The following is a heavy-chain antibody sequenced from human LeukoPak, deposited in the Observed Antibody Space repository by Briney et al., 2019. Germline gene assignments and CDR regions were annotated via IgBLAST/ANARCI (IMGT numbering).Heavy chain of an antibody. CDR2: ISSSSSYI. J-gene: IGHJ4*02. D-gene: IGHD3-22*01. CDR3: ARDPGYYDSSTYFDY. Sequence: PGGSLRLSCAASGFTFSSYSMNWVRQAPGKGLEWVSSISSSSSYIYYADSVKGRFTISRDNAKNSLYLRMNSLRAEDTAVYYCARDPGYYDSSTYFDYWGQGTLVTVSS. V-gene: IGHV3-21*01. CDR1: GFTFSSYS.